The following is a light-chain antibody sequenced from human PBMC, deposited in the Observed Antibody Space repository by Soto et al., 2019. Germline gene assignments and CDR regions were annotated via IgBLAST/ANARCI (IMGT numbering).Light chain of an antibody. V-gene: IGKV3-20*01. J-gene: IGKJ1*01. Sequence: EIVLTQSPGTLSLSPGERATLSCRASQSVTRSYLAWYQQKPGQAPRLLIYGASSRATVIPDRFSGSGSGKYFTLTISRLEPEDFALYYCQQYGSSRTFGQGTKVEIK. CDR1: QSVTRSY. CDR3: QQYGSSRT. CDR2: GAS.